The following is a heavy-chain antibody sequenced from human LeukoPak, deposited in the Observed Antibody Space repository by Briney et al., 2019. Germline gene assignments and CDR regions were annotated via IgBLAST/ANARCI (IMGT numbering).Heavy chain of an antibody. CDR3: ARGNKWSFDS. J-gene: IGHJ4*02. Sequence: PGGSLRLSCGACGFILSTYWRQWVRHAPGKGLVWVSRINSDGSATIYADSVMVRFTISRDSAKNTLYLQMDSLRPEDTAVYYCARGNKWSFDSWGQGALVTVSS. CDR1: GFILSTYW. D-gene: IGHD2-15*01. V-gene: IGHV3-74*01. CDR2: INSDGSAT.